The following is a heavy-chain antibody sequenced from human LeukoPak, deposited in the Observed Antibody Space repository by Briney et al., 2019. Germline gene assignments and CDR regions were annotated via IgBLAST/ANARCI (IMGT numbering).Heavy chain of an antibody. J-gene: IGHJ4*02. CDR3: AASGYSTSPPDY. V-gene: IGHV1-69*05. D-gene: IGHD3-22*01. Sequence: GASVKVSCKASGGTFSSYAISWVRQAPGQGLEWMGRIIPIFGTANYAQKFQGRVTITTDESTSTAYMELSSLRSEDTAVYYCAASGYSTSPPDYWGQGTLVTVSS. CDR1: GGTFSSYA. CDR2: IIPIFGTA.